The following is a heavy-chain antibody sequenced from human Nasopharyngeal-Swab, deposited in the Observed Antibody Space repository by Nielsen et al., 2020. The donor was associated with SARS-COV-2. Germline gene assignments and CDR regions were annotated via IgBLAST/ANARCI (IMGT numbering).Heavy chain of an antibody. V-gene: IGHV4-30-4*01. CDR2: IDNGGTT. Sequence: WIRQPPGKGLEWIGYIDNGGTTDHNPSLKSRVTISVDTSKNQFSLKVNSVTAADTAVYYCARLGRYYDTLSGYARHFDYWGQGILVTVSS. CDR3: ARLGRYYDTLSGYARHFDY. D-gene: IGHD3-9*01. J-gene: IGHJ4*02.